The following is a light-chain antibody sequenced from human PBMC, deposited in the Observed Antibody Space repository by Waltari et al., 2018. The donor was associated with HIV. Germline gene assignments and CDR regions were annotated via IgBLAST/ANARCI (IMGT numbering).Light chain of an antibody. CDR2: DNN. V-gene: IGLV1-51*01. Sequence: QSVLTQPPSVSAAPGQKVTISCSGSSSNIGNNYVSWNQQLPGTAPTLLIYDNNKRPSGIPDRCSGSKSGTSATLGITGLQTGDEADYYCGTWDSSLSAGGVFGGGTKLTVL. J-gene: IGLJ2*01. CDR1: SSNIGNNY. CDR3: GTWDSSLSAGGV.